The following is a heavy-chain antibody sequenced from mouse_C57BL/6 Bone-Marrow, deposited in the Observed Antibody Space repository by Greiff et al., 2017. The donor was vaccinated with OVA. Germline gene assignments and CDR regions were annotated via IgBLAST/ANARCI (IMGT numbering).Heavy chain of an antibody. CDR3: ARDYYYGSRIAY. CDR2: IDPSDSYT. CDR1: GYTFTSYW. D-gene: IGHD1-1*01. Sequence: QVQLQQPGAELVMPGASVKLSCKASGYTFTSYWMHWVKQRPGQGLEWIGEIDPSDSYTNYNQKFKGKSTLTVDKSSSTAYMQLTSLTSEDSAVYYCARDYYYGSRIAYWGQGTLVTVSA. J-gene: IGHJ3*01. V-gene: IGHV1-69*01.